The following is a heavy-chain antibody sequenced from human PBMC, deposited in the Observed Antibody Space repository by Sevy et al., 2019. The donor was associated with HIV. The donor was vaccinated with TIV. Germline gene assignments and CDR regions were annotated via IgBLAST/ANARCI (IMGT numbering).Heavy chain of an antibody. J-gene: IGHJ6*02. CDR1: GFTFSSYG. CDR2: IRYDGSNK. D-gene: IGHD3-3*01. CDR3: AKDLPFEPFWSGYYPSYYYYGMDV. V-gene: IGHV3-30*02. Sequence: GGSLRLSCAASGFTFSSYGMHWVRQAPGKGLEWVAFIRYDGSNKYYADSVKGRFTISRDNSKNTVYLQMNSLRAEDTAVYYCAKDLPFEPFWSGYYPSYYYYGMDVWGQGTTVTVSS.